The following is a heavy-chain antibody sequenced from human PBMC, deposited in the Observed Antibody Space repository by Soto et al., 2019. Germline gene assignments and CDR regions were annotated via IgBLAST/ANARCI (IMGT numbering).Heavy chain of an antibody. D-gene: IGHD3-22*01. J-gene: IGHJ4*02. Sequence: PSETQSLTCAVSGGNISSGGYSWSWIRQPPGKGLEWIGYIYHSGSPYYNPSLKSRVTISVDRSKNQFSLKLSSVTAADTAVYYCARGPPNSIWGQGTLVTVSS. CDR3: ARGPPNSI. V-gene: IGHV4-30-2*01. CDR1: GGNISSGGYS. CDR2: IYHSGSP.